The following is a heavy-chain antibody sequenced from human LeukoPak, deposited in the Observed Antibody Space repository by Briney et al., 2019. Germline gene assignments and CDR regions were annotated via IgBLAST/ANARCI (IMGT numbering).Heavy chain of an antibody. J-gene: IGHJ4*02. CDR3: ARQNDFWSGYLYY. CDR2: IYPGDSDT. Sequence: GESLQISFQGSGYRFTSYWIGWVRPMPGKGLEWMGFIYPGDSDTRYSPSFQGQVTISADKSISTAYLQWSSLKASDTAMYYCARQNDFWSGYLYYWGQGTLVTVSS. V-gene: IGHV5-51*01. CDR1: GYRFTSYW. D-gene: IGHD3-3*01.